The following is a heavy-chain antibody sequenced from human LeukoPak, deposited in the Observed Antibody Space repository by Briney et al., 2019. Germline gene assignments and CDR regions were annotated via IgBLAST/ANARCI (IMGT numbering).Heavy chain of an antibody. V-gene: IGHV4-59*01. CDR3: AREEALGSGSFDY. J-gene: IGHJ4*02. CDR2: IYYSGGT. D-gene: IGHD1-26*01. Sequence: SETLSLTRTLSGGSISTYYWSWIRQPPGRGLEWMGYIYYSGGTSYNPSLKSRVTIPVDTSKSQFSLKLSSVTAADTAVYYCAREEALGSGSFDYWGQGTLVTVSS. CDR1: GGSISTYY.